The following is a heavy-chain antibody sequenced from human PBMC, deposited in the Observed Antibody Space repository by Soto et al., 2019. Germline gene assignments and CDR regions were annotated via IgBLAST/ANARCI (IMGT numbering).Heavy chain of an antibody. J-gene: IGHJ4*02. CDR3: VRASWGVHS. Sequence: EVQLVESGGDLVQPGGSLRLSCAASGFTFSSYWMHWVRQAPGKRLVWVSHINNDGSSAIYADSVKGRFTISRDNAKNTLYLQMNSLIAEDTAVYYCVRASWGVHSWGQGTLVTVSS. D-gene: IGHD3-16*01. CDR2: INNDGSSA. CDR1: GFTFSSYW. V-gene: IGHV3-74*01.